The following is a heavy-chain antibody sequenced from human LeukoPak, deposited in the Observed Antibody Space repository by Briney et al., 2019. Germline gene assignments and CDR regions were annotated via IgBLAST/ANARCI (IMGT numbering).Heavy chain of an antibody. CDR1: GYTFTNYG. CDR2: ISSYNGNT. J-gene: IGHJ5*02. Sequence: ASVKVSCKASGYTFTNYGINWVRRAPGRGLDWMGWISSYNGNTHYAQRFQGRVTLTTDTSTSTAYMELRSLTSDDTAVYYCARVGCSSTSCYGNSVDPWGQGTLVTVSS. V-gene: IGHV1-18*01. D-gene: IGHD2-2*01. CDR3: ARVGCSSTSCYGNSVDP.